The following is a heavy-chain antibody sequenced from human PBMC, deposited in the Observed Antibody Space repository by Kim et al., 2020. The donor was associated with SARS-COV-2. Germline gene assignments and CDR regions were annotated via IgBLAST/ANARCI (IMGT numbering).Heavy chain of an antibody. CDR1: GLTFSSYA. V-gene: IGHV3-30-3*01. CDR3: ARPKFGELLSYFDY. Sequence: GGSLRLSCAASGLTFSSYAMHWVRQAPGKGLEWVALISYGGSNKYYADSVKGRFTISRDNSKNTLYLQMNSLRAEDTALYFCARPKFGELLSYFDYWGQGTLVTVSS. CDR2: ISYGGSNK. J-gene: IGHJ4*02. D-gene: IGHD3-10*01.